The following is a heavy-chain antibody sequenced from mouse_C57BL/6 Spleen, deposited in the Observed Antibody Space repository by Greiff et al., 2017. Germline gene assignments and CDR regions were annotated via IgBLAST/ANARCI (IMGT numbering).Heavy chain of an antibody. Sequence: QVQLQQPGAELVKPGASVKLSCKASGYTFTSYWMQWVKQRPGQGLEWIGEIDPSDSYTNYNQKFKGKATLTVDTSSSTAYMQLSSLTSEDSAVYYCARRRVITTVVATGYFDYWGQGTTLTVSS. J-gene: IGHJ2*01. D-gene: IGHD1-1*01. CDR1: GYTFTSYW. CDR2: IDPSDSYT. V-gene: IGHV1-50*01. CDR3: ARRRVITTVVATGYFDY.